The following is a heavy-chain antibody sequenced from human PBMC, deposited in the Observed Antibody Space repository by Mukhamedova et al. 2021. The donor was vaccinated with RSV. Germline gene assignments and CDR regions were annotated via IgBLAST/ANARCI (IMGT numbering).Heavy chain of an antibody. Sequence: VRRAPGKGLEWVSAISGSGGSTYYADSVKGRFTISRDNSKNTLYLQMDSLRAEDTAVYYCAQYLVPFDYWGQGTLVTVSS. CDR3: AQYLVPFDY. D-gene: IGHD2-8*02. J-gene: IGHJ4*02. V-gene: IGHV3-23*01. CDR2: ISGSGGST.